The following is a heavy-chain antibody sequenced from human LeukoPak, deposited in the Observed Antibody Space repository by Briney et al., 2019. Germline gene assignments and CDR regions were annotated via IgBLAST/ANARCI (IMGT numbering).Heavy chain of an antibody. Sequence: GGSLTLSCAASGFTFSSFWMSWVRQAPGKGLEWVANIKQDGSEKYYVDSVKGRFTISRDNAKSSLYLQMNSLRAEDTAVYYCARSGYGDYGDWFDPWGQGALVTVSS. D-gene: IGHD5-12*01. J-gene: IGHJ5*02. V-gene: IGHV3-7*01. CDR1: GFTFSSFW. CDR3: ARSGYGDYGDWFDP. CDR2: IKQDGSEK.